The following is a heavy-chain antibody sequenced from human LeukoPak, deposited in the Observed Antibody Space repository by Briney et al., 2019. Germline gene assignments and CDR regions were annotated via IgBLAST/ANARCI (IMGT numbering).Heavy chain of an antibody. D-gene: IGHD3-10*01. V-gene: IGHV3-21*01. CDR3: AKSFWWFGEFSPFDY. J-gene: IGHJ4*02. CDR2: ISNSGSSM. Sequence: PGGSLRLSCAASGFTFSSYSMNWVRQAPGKGLEWVSSISNSGSSMYYADSVKGRFTISRDNAKNSLYLQMNSLRAEDTAVYYCAKSFWWFGEFSPFDYWGQGTLLTVSS. CDR1: GFTFSSYS.